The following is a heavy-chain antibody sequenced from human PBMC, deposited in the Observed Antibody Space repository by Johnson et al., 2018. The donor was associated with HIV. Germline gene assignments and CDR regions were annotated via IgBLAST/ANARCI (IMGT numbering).Heavy chain of an antibody. Sequence: QVQLVESGGGVVQPGRSLRLSCAASGFTFSSYAMHWVRQAPGKGLEWVAVISYDGSNKYYADSVRGRFTISRDNSKNTLYLQMNSLRAEDTAVYYCAKEIWETYGGFMVGDAFDIWGQGTVVTVSS. J-gene: IGHJ3*02. CDR3: AKEIWETYGGFMVGDAFDI. CDR1: GFTFSSYA. CDR2: ISYDGSNK. D-gene: IGHD4/OR15-4a*01. V-gene: IGHV3-30-3*01.